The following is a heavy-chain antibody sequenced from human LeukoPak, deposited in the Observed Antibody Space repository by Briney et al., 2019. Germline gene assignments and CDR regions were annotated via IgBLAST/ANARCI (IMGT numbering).Heavy chain of an antibody. CDR1: VGSFSGYY. CDR3: AREYGSFDY. V-gene: IGHV4-34*01. J-gene: IGHJ4*02. D-gene: IGHD1-26*01. CDR2: INHSGST. Sequence: AETLSLTCAVYVGSFSGYYWSWIRQPPGKGLEWIGEINHSGSTNDNPSLKSRVTISVDTSKNQFSLKLSSVTAADTAVYYCAREYGSFDYWGQGTLVTVSS.